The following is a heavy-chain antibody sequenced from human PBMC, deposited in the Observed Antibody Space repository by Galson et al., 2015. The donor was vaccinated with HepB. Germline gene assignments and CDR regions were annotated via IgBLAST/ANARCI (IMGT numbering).Heavy chain of an antibody. J-gene: IGHJ4*02. CDR2: VNIDGSGT. V-gene: IGHV3-74*01. Sequence: SLRLSCAASGFTFSSYWMHWVRQAPGKGLVWVSRVNIDGSGTFCADSVKGRFTISRDNAKNTLYLQMNSLRAEDTAVYYCARGTATGAVHFDCWGQGTLVTVSS. CDR1: GFTFSSYW. D-gene: IGHD1-1*01. CDR3: ARGTATGAVHFDC.